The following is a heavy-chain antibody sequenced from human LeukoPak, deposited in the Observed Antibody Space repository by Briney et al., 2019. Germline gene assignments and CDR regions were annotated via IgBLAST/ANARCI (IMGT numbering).Heavy chain of an antibody. CDR3: ARGPPTTVFLNNWFDP. Sequence: SQTPSLTCAISGDSVSSNSAAWNWIRQSPSRGLEWLGRTYYRSKWYNDYAVSVKSRITINPDTSKSQFSLQLNSVTPEDTAVYYCARGPPTTVFLNNWFDPWGQGTLVTVSS. CDR1: GDSVSSNSAA. D-gene: IGHD4-17*01. V-gene: IGHV6-1*01. J-gene: IGHJ5*02. CDR2: TYYRSKWYN.